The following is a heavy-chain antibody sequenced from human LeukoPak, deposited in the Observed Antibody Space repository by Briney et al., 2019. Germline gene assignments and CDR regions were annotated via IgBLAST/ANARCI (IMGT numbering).Heavy chain of an antibody. CDR2: ISWSSGRK. Sequence: GGSLRLSCAASGFSFDGYAMHWVRQAPGKGLEWVSGISWSSGRKGYADSVKGRFTISRDNAKNSLHLQMNSLRPEDTALYYCAKDSDSSGYYLYYFDYWGQGTLVTVSS. V-gene: IGHV3-9*01. D-gene: IGHD3-22*01. CDR3: AKDSDSSGYYLYYFDY. J-gene: IGHJ4*02. CDR1: GFSFDGYA.